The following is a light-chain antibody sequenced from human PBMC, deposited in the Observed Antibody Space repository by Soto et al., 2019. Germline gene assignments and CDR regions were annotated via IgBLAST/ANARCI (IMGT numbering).Light chain of an antibody. CDR1: QSVSSN. Sequence: ETVLSQSPATLSLSPGERATLSCRASQSVSSNLAWYQQKPGQAPRLLIYGASTRATGIPARFSGSGSGTEFTLTISSLLSADFAAYYCQQYNNRSPWTFGQGTKVDIK. CDR2: GAS. J-gene: IGKJ1*01. V-gene: IGKV3-15*01. CDR3: QQYNNRSPWT.